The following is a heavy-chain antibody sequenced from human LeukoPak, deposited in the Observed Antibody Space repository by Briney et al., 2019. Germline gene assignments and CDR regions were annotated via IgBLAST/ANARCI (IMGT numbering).Heavy chain of an antibody. J-gene: IGHJ4*02. D-gene: IGHD4-23*01. V-gene: IGHV4-4*07. CDR1: GGSISSYY. CDR3: ARDIYGGNSYYFDY. Sequence: SETLSLTCTVSGGSISSYYWSWIRQPAGKGLEWIGCIYTSGSTNYNPSLKSRVTMSVDTSKNQFSLKLSSVTAADTAVYYCARDIYGGNSYYFDYWGQGTLVTVSS. CDR2: IYTSGST.